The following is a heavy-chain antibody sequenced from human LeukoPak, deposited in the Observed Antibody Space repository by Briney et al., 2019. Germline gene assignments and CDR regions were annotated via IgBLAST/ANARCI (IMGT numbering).Heavy chain of an antibody. D-gene: IGHD3-3*02. CDR3: ARALIALDY. J-gene: IGHJ4*02. V-gene: IGHV3-21*01. Sequence: KSGGSLRLSCAASGFTFSSYSMNWVRQAPGKGLGWVSSISSSSSYIYYADSVKGRFTISRDNAKNSLYLQMNSLRAEDTAVYYCARALIALDYWGQGTLVTVSS. CDR1: GFTFSSYS. CDR2: ISSSSSYI.